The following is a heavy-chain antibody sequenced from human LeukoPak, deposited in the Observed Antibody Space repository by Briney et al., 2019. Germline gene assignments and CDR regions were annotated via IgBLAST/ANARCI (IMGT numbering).Heavy chain of an antibody. V-gene: IGHV3-15*01. CDR2: IKSKTDGGTT. CDR3: MMVVITRVGYGMDV. CDR1: GFTFSNAW. Sequence: GGSLRLSCAASGFTFSNAWMSWVRQAPGKGLEWVGRIKSKTDGGTTDYAAPVKGRFTISRDDSKNTLYLQMNSLKTEDTAVYYCMMVVITRVGYGMDVWGQGTTVTVSS. J-gene: IGHJ6*02. D-gene: IGHD3-22*01.